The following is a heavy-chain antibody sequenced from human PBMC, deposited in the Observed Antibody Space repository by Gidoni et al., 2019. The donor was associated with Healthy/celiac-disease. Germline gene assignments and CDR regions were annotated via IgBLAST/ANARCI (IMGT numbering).Heavy chain of an antibody. CDR3: ARTLGYCTNGVCYYYYYGMDV. CDR2: IFSNDEK. D-gene: IGHD2-8*01. Sequence: QVTLKESGPVLVKPTETLTLTCTVSGFSLSNARMGVSWIRQPPGKALEWLAHIFSNDEKSYSTSLKSRLTISKDTSKSQVVLTMTNMDPVDTATYYCARTLGYCTNGVCYYYYYGMDVWGQGTTVTVSS. V-gene: IGHV2-26*01. J-gene: IGHJ6*02. CDR1: GFSLSNARMG.